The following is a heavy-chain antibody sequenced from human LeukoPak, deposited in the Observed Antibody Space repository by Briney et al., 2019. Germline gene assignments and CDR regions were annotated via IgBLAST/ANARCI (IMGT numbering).Heavy chain of an antibody. D-gene: IGHD2-8*01. Sequence: PGGSLRLSCAASGFTFSDYYMNWVRQAPGKGLEWVSYISSSGSTIYYADSVKGRFTISRDNAKNSLYLQMNSLRAEDTAVYYCARDVRCTNGVCYESAVWGKGTTVTVSS. J-gene: IGHJ6*04. CDR1: GFTFSDYY. V-gene: IGHV3-11*04. CDR2: ISSSGSTI. CDR3: ARDVRCTNGVCYESAV.